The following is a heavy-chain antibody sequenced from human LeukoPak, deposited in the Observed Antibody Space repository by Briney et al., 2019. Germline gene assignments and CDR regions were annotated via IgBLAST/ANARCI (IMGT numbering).Heavy chain of an antibody. J-gene: IGHJ4*02. V-gene: IGHV3-11*06. Sequence: GGSLRLSCAASGFTFSDYYMSWIRQAPGQGLEWVSYISSSSSYTNYADSVKGRFTISRDNAKNSLYLQMNSLRAEDTAVYYCARTYGQYVKHFDYWGQGTLVSVSS. CDR3: ARTYGQYVKHFDY. CDR2: ISSSSSYT. CDR1: GFTFSDYY. D-gene: IGHD4-17*01.